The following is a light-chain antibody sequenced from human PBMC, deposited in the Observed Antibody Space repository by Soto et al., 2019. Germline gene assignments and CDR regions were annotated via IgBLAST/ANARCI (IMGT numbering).Light chain of an antibody. CDR3: GTWDNSLSALV. J-gene: IGLJ2*01. V-gene: IGLV1-51*01. CDR2: DNE. Sequence: QSVSTQPPSVSAAPGQKVTISCSGSSSNIGKNFVSWYQQLPGTAPKLLLYDNEKRPSGIPDRFSGSKSGTSATLGITGLQTGDEADYYCGTWDNSLSALVFGGGTKLTVL. CDR1: SSNIGKNF.